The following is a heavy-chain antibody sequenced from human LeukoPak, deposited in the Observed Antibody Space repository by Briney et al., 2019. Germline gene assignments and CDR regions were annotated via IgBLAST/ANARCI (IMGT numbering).Heavy chain of an antibody. Sequence: GGSLRLSCAASGFTFSSYEMNWVRQAPGKGLEWVSYISSSGSTIYYADSVKGRFTISRDNTKNSLYLQMNSLRAEDTAVYYCATEVVAATNDAFDIWGQGTMVTVS. CDR2: ISSSGSTI. D-gene: IGHD2-15*01. CDR1: GFTFSSYE. J-gene: IGHJ3*02. CDR3: ATEVVAATNDAFDI. V-gene: IGHV3-48*03.